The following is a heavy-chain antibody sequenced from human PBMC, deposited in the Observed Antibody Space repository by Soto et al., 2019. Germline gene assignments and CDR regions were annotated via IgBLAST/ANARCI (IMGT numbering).Heavy chain of an antibody. J-gene: IGHJ4*02. CDR3: AQKDF. Sequence: PGGSLRLSCAASGFTFSDFYMSWVRQAPGKGLEWISYISSSGSHIYYADSVKGRFTISRDNTKNSLFLQLDSLRAEDTAVYYCAQKDFWGQGTLVTVSS. CDR2: ISSSGSHI. V-gene: IGHV3-11*01. CDR1: GFTFSDFY.